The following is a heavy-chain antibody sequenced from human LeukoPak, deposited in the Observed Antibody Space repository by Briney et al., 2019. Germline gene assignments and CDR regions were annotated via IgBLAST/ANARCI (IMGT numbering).Heavy chain of an antibody. CDR1: GGSISGYY. Sequence: PSETLSLTCTVSGGSISGYYWSWIRQFPGKGLEWIGCIYYNGNTNYNPSLKSRVTISVDTSKNQLSLKLSSVTAADTAVYYCARESNYYGSGTGWFDPWGQGTLVTVSS. CDR3: ARESNYYGSGTGWFDP. J-gene: IGHJ5*02. V-gene: IGHV4-59*12. D-gene: IGHD3-10*01. CDR2: IYYNGNT.